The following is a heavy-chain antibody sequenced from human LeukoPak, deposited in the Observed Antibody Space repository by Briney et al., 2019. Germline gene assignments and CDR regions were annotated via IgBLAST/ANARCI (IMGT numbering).Heavy chain of an antibody. Sequence: ASVKVSCKASGYTFTSYGISWVRQAPGQGLEWMGWISAYNGNTNYAQKLQGRVTMTTDTSTSTAYMKLRSLRSDDTAVYYCARGELELPSYYGMDVWGQGTTVTVS. J-gene: IGHJ6*02. CDR1: GYTFTSYG. CDR2: ISAYNGNT. V-gene: IGHV1-18*01. CDR3: ARGELELPSYYGMDV. D-gene: IGHD1-7*01.